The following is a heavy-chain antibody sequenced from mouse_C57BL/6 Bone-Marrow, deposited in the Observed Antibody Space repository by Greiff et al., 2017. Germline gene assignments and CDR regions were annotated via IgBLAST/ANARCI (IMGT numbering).Heavy chain of an antibody. CDR2: MDPENGDT. CDR1: GFNIKDDY. Sequence: DVQLQESGAELVRPGASVKLSCTASGFNIKDDYMHWVKQRPEQGLEWIGWMDPENGDTEYASKFQGKATIPADTSSNTAYLQLSSLTSEDTAVYYCTTVVHYWGQGTTLTVSS. D-gene: IGHD1-1*01. CDR3: TTVVHY. V-gene: IGHV14-4*01. J-gene: IGHJ2*01.